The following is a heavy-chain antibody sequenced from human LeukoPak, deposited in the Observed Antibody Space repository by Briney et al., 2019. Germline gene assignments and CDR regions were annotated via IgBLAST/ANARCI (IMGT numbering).Heavy chain of an antibody. Sequence: GGSLRLSCAASGFTFSTYAMHWVRQAPGKGLEWVAIMSSDGSDKFYADSVEGRFTISRDNAKNSLYLQMNSLRAEDTAVYYCAREKIAAAGTRSFAFDIWGQGTMVTVSS. CDR2: MSSDGSDK. CDR1: GFTFSTYA. D-gene: IGHD6-13*01. J-gene: IGHJ3*02. CDR3: AREKIAAAGTRSFAFDI. V-gene: IGHV3-30*04.